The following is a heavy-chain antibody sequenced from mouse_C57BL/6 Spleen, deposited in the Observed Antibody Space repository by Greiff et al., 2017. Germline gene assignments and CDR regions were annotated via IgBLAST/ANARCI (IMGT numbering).Heavy chain of an antibody. CDR3: ASYDYDGGYAMDY. J-gene: IGHJ4*01. Sequence: VQLQESGPGLVQPSPSLSITCTVSGFSLTSYGVHWVRQSPGKGLEWLGVIWSGGSTDYNAAFISRLSISKDNSKSQVFFKMNSLQADDTAIYYCASYDYDGGYAMDYWGQGTSVTVSS. D-gene: IGHD2-4*01. CDR1: GFSLTSYG. CDR2: IWSGGST. V-gene: IGHV2-2*01.